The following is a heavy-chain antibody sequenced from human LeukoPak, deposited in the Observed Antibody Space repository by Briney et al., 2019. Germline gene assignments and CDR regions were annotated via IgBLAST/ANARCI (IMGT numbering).Heavy chain of an antibody. D-gene: IGHD4/OR15-4a*01. V-gene: IGHV4-31*11. CDR2: IYYRGST. CDR3: ARATDYGDSYYFDH. CDR1: GGSFSGYY. Sequence: NPSETLSLTCAVYGGSFSGYYWSWIRQHPGKGLEYIGYIYYRGSTYYSPSLKSRLTISLDTPNNQFSLKLRSVTAADTAVYYCARATDYGDSYYFDHWGQGTPVTVSS. J-gene: IGHJ4*02.